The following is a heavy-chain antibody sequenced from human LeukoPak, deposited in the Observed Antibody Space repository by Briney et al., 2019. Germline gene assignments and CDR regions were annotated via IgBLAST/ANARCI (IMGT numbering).Heavy chain of an antibody. V-gene: IGHV4-59*01. CDR1: GGSISSYY. CDR3: ARTNSSSWYVPLAY. Sequence: PSETLSLTCTVSGGSISSYYWSWIRQPPGKELEWIGYIYYSGSTNYNPSLKSRVTISVDASKNQFSLKLSSVTAADTAVYYCARTNSSSWYVPLAYWGQGTLVTVSS. J-gene: IGHJ4*02. D-gene: IGHD6-13*01. CDR2: IYYSGST.